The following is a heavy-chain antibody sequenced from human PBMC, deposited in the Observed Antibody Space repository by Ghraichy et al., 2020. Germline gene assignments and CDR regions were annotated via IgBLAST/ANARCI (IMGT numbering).Heavy chain of an antibody. D-gene: IGHD2-2*01. CDR1: GFDFSDHY. CDR2: IRTKPFGYTT. Sequence: GGSLRLSCAASGFDFSDHYMDWVRQAPGKGLEWIGLIRTKPFGYTTEYAASVKGRFTISRDDAKNSLYLQMNSLKTEVTAVYYCASLPAGVHRAYWGQGTLVTFSA. CDR3: ASLPAGVHRAY. V-gene: IGHV3-72*01. J-gene: IGHJ4*02.